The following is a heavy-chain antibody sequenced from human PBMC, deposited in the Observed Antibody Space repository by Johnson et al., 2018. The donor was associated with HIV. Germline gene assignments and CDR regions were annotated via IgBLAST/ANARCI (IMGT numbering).Heavy chain of an antibody. CDR2: ISSDGSNK. J-gene: IGHJ3*02. Sequence: QVQLVESGGGVDQPGRSLRLSCAASGFTFSSYGMHWVRQAPGKGLEWVAFISSDGSNKYFAVSVTGRFSISRDNSKNTLYLQMNSLTAEDTAVYYCAKPQWVASGAFDIWGQGTMVTVSS. CDR3: AKPQWVASGAFDI. CDR1: GFTFSSYG. D-gene: IGHD3-3*01. V-gene: IGHV3-30*18.